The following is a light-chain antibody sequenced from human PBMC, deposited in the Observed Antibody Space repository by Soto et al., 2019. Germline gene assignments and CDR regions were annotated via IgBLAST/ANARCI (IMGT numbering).Light chain of an antibody. CDR2: WAS. Sequence: DIVMTQSPDSLAVSLGERATINCKSSQSVLYSSNNNNYLAWYQQRPGQPPQPLIYWASTRESGVPDRFSGSGSGTDFTLTISSLQAEDVAVYYCQRYYDTPLAFGGGTRVEIK. CDR3: QRYYDTPLA. V-gene: IGKV4-1*01. CDR1: QSVLYSSNNNNY. J-gene: IGKJ4*01.